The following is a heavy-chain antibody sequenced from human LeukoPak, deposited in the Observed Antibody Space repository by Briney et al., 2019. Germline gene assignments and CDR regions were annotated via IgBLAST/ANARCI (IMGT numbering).Heavy chain of an antibody. CDR1: GYTFTSYD. Sequence: GASVKVSCKASGYTFTSYDINWVRQATGQGLEWMGWMNPNSGNTGYAQKFQGRVTITRNTSISTAYMELSRLRSDDTAVYYCARDRLMVRGFQPWGQGTLVTVSS. CDR3: ARDRLMVRGFQP. V-gene: IGHV1-8*03. D-gene: IGHD3-10*01. CDR2: MNPNSGNT. J-gene: IGHJ5*02.